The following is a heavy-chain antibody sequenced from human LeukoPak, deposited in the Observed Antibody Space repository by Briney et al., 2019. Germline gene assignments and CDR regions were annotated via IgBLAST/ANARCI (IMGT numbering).Heavy chain of an antibody. D-gene: IGHD3-22*01. CDR1: GFIFRRYA. V-gene: IGHV3-30*04. CDR2: MSHDGHND. CDR3: ARDRGEYYYDSSGYSYYFDY. J-gene: IGHJ4*02. Sequence: GGSLRLSCAASGFIFRRYAMFWVRQAPGKGLEWVAVMSHDGHNDHYADSVKGRFTISRDNAKNSLYLQMNSLRAEDTAVYYCARDRGEYYYDSSGYSYYFDYWGQGTLVTVSS.